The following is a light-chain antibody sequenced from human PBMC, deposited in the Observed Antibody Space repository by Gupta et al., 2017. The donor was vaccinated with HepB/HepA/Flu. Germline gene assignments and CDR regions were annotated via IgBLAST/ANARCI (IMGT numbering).Light chain of an antibody. V-gene: IGLV1-47*01. J-gene: IGLJ2*01. CDR1: SSNIGNNY. CDR3: AAWDDSLSGVV. CDR2: RNN. Sequence: QSVLTQPPSASGTPGQRVTISCSGSSSNIGNNYVYWFQQFPGTAPKLLFYRNNQRPSGVPDRFSGAKSGTSASLAISGLRSEDEADYYCAAWDDSLSGVVFGGGTKLTVL.